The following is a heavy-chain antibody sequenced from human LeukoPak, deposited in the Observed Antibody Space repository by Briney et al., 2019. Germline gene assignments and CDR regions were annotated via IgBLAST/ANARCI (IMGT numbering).Heavy chain of an antibody. D-gene: IGHD3-22*01. J-gene: IGHJ4*02. V-gene: IGHV3-9*03. CDR2: ISWNSGSI. CDR3: AKDQVYYDSSGIFDY. CDR1: GFTFDDYA. Sequence: GRSLRLSCAASGFTFDDYAMHWVRQAPGKGLEWVSSISWNSGSIDYADSVRGRFTISRDNAKNSLYLQMNSLRAEDMALYYCAKDQVYYDSSGIFDYWGQGTLVTVSS.